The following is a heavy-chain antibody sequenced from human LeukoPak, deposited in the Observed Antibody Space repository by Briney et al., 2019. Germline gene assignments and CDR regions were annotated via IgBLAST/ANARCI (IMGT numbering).Heavy chain of an antibody. CDR2: IYTTGRT. V-gene: IGHV4-61*02. CDR1: GGSISTGSFY. CDR3: ARPSVFLFYYDILTGPTGGAFDI. D-gene: IGHD3-9*01. J-gene: IGHJ3*02. Sequence: SETLSLTCTVSGGSISTGSFYWSWIRQPAGKGLEWIGIIYTTGRTNYNPSLKSRVTISVDTSKNQFSLKLSSVTAADTAVYYCARPSVFLFYYDILTGPTGGAFDIWGQGTMVTVSS.